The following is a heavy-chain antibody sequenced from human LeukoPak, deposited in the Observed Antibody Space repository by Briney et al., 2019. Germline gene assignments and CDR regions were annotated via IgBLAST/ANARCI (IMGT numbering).Heavy chain of an antibody. V-gene: IGHV3-30*02. CDR3: AKPLYPNSNYFDY. D-gene: IGHD4-11*01. CDR2: IWYGGSNK. CDR1: GFTFSSYG. Sequence: GGSLRLSCAASGFTFSSYGMHWVRQAPGKGLEWVAVIWYGGSNKYYADSVKGRFTISRDNSKNTLYLQMNSLRAEDTAVYYCAKPLYPNSNYFDYWGQGTLVTVSS. J-gene: IGHJ4*02.